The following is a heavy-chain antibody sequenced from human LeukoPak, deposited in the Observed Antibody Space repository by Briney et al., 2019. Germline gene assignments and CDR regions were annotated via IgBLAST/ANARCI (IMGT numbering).Heavy chain of an antibody. V-gene: IGHV4-59*01. J-gene: IGHJ4*02. CDR2: IYYSGST. CDR3: ARDRIYYFDY. Sequence: SETLSLTCTVSGGSISSYYWSWIRQPPGKGLEWIGYIYYSGSTSYNPSLKSRVTISVDTSKNQFSLKLSSVTAADTAVYYCARDRIYYFDYWGQGTLVTVSS. CDR1: GGSISSYY.